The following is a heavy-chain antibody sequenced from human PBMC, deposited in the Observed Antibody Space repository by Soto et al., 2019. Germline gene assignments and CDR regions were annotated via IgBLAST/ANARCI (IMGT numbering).Heavy chain of an antibody. D-gene: IGHD3-22*01. J-gene: IGHJ6*02. V-gene: IGHV3-48*02. Sequence: PGGSLRLSCAASGFTFSSYSMNWVRQAPGRGLEWVAYITSSSDTIYYSDSVKGRFTISRDNGKNSLFLQMNSLRDEDTAVYYCARVVVVIPPGYYYAMDVWGQGTTVTAP. CDR2: ITSSSDTI. CDR3: ARVVVVIPPGYYYAMDV. CDR1: GFTFSSYS.